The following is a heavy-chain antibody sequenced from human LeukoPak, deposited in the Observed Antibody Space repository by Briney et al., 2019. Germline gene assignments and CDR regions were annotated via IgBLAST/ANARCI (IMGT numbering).Heavy chain of an antibody. D-gene: IGHD3-22*01. J-gene: IGHJ4*02. V-gene: IGHV1-2*02. CDR3: ARPTKQKYYYDSSGYYLDY. CDR1: GYTFTGYY. Sequence: ASVKVSCKASGYTFTGYYMHWVRQAPGQGLEWMGWINPNSGGTNYAQKFQGRVTMTRDTSISTAYMELSRLRSDDTAVYYCARPTKQKYYYDSSGYYLDYWGQGTLVTVSS. CDR2: INPNSGGT.